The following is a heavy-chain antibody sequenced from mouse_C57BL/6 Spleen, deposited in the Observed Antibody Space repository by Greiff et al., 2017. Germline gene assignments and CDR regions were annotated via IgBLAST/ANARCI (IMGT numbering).Heavy chain of an antibody. CDR1: GYTFTEYT. CDR2: FYPGSGSI. J-gene: IGHJ1*03. Sequence: VKVVESGAELVKPGASVKLSCKASGYTFTEYTIHWVKQRSGQGLEWIGWFYPGSGSIKYNEKFKDKATLTADKSSSTVYMELSRLTSEDSAVYFCARHEERLGRGYFDVWGTGTTVTVSS. D-gene: IGHD4-1*01. CDR3: ARHEERLGRGYFDV. V-gene: IGHV1-62-2*01.